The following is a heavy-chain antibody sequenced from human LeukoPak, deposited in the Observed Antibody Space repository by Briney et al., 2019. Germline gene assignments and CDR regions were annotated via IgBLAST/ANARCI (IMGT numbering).Heavy chain of an antibody. D-gene: IGHD3-9*01. CDR1: GDSISSDDYY. V-gene: IGHV4-61*02. CDR2: FSASGNS. Sequence: SETLSLTCTVSGDSISSDDYYWSWIRQPAGKGLEWIGRFSASGNSNYNPSLKSRLTVSVDRSKNQFSLKLTSVTAADTAVYYCAREAIFWDYYYYYMDVWGKGTTVTISS. CDR3: AREAIFWDYYYYYMDV. J-gene: IGHJ6*03.